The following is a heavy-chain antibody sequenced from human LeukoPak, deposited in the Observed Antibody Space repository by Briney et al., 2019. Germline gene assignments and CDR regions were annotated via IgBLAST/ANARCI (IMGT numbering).Heavy chain of an antibody. CDR1: GYSFTTHW. CDR2: IYPDDSNT. Sequence: GESLKISCKGSGYSFTTHWVGWVRQMPGKGLEWMGIIYPDDSNTRYSPSFQGQVTLSADKSINTAYLQWSSLRASDTAMYYCARLEEDLTLGVAGYWFVPWGQGTLVTVS. J-gene: IGHJ5*02. V-gene: IGHV5-51*01. CDR3: ARLEEDLTLGVAGYWFVP. D-gene: IGHD3-16*01.